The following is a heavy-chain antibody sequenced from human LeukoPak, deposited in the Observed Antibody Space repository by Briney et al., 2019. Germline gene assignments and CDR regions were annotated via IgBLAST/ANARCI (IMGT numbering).Heavy chain of an antibody. V-gene: IGHV4-59*11. D-gene: IGHD2-2*01. CDR2: IYYSGST. J-gene: IGHJ6*03. CDR1: VGSISSHY. Sequence: SETLSLTCTVSVGSISSHYWSWIRQPPGKGLEWIGYIYYSGSTNYNPSLKSRVTISVDTSKNQFSLKLSSVTAADTAVYYCARDVVVVPAAPSAHNYYYYYMDVWGKGTTVTVSS. CDR3: ARDVVVVPAAPSAHNYYYYYMDV.